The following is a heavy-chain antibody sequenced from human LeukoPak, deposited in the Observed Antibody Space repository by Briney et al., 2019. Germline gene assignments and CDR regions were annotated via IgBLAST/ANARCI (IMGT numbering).Heavy chain of an antibody. CDR3: TRRGVGATALDH. CDR2: IRSKANSYAT. V-gene: IGHV3-73*01. D-gene: IGHD1-26*01. Sequence: PGGSLRLSCAASGFTFSGSAMHWVRQASGKGLEWVGRIRSKANSYATAYAASVKGRFTISRDDSKNTAYLQMNSLKTEDTAVYYCTRRGVGATALDHWGQGTLVTVSS. J-gene: IGHJ4*02. CDR1: GFTFSGSA.